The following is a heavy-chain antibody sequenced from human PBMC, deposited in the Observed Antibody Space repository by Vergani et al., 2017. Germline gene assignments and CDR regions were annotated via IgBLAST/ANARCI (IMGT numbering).Heavy chain of an antibody. V-gene: IGHV4-34*01. CDR2: INQSGST. J-gene: IGHJ6*03. CDR1: GGSFIGYY. CDR3: AWGPRLTWYYYYYYMDV. Sequence: QVQLQQWGAGLLKPSETLSLTCAVYGGSFIGYYWSWIRQPPRKGLEWIGEINQSGSTNYNPSLTSRVTISVHTSMNQSSLKLSSVTAADTAVYYWAWGPRLTWYYYYYYMDVWGKGTTVTVSS.